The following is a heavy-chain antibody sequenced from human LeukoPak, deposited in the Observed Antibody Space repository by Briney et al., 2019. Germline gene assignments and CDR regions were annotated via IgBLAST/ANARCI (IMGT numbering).Heavy chain of an antibody. Sequence: ASVKVSCKASGYTFTGYYMHWVRQAPGQGLEWMGWINPNSGGTNYAQKFQGRVTMTRDTSISTAYMELSRLRSDDTAIYYCARPGSSGWYKTFDIWGQGTMVTVSS. D-gene: IGHD6-19*01. CDR2: INPNSGGT. CDR1: GYTFTGYY. J-gene: IGHJ3*02. V-gene: IGHV1-2*02. CDR3: ARPGSSGWYKTFDI.